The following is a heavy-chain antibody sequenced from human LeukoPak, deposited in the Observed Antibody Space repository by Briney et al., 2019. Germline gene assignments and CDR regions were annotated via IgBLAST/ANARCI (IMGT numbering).Heavy chain of an antibody. CDR3: AKSEL. D-gene: IGHD1-14*01. J-gene: IGHJ4*02. CDR2: ISGSGGTT. Sequence: GGSLRLSCAASGFTFSSYAMNWVRQAPGKGLEWVSTISGSGGTTSYTDSVKGRFTISRDSSKKMLYLQMDSLRAEDTAVYYCAKSELWGQGTLVTVSS. V-gene: IGHV3-23*01. CDR1: GFTFSSYA.